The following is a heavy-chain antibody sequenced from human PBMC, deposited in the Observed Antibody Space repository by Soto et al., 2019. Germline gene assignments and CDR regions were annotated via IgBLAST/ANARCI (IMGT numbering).Heavy chain of an antibody. V-gene: IGHV3-23*01. D-gene: IGHD3-22*01. J-gene: IGHJ4*02. Sequence: LRLSCAASGFTFSSYAMSWVRQAPGKGLEWVSAISGSGGSTYYADSVKGRFTISRDNSKNTLYLQMNSLRAEDTAVYYCAKDPDSSGSIGGFDYWAREPWSPSPQ. CDR2: ISGSGGST. CDR3: AKDPDSSGSIGGFDY. CDR1: GFTFSSYA.